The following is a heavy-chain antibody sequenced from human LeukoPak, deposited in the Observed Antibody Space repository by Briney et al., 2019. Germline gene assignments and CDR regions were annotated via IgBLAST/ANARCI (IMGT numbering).Heavy chain of an antibody. Sequence: TLSLTCTVSGDSISSGDYYWSWIRQPAGKGLEWIGRISGSGSTNYNPSLKSRVTISVDTSKNQFSLKLSSVTAADTAVYYCARGRGEGRGIAMVRGVRAPSYNWFDPWGHGTQVTVSS. V-gene: IGHV4-61*02. CDR1: GDSISSGDYY. J-gene: IGHJ5*02. CDR2: ISGSGST. D-gene: IGHD3-10*01. CDR3: ARGRGEGRGIAMVRGVRAPSYNWFDP.